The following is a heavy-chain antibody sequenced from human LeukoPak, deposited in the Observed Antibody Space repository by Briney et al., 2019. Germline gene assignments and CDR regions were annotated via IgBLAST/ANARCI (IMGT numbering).Heavy chain of an antibody. CDR2: INPSGDST. D-gene: IGHD6-13*01. J-gene: IGHJ5*02. V-gene: IGHV1-46*01. Sequence: ASVKVSCKASGYTFTSNHIHCVRQAPGQGLEWMGVINPSGDSTSYAQKFQGRVTMTRDTSTSTVYMELSSLRSGDTAIYYCAKLAASETGEGSWGQGTLVTVSS. CDR3: AKLAASETGEGS. CDR1: GYTFTSNH.